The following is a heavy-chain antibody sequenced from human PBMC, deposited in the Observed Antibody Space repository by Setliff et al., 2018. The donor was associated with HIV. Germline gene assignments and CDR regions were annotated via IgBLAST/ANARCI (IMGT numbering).Heavy chain of an antibody. CDR2: IYSTGST. J-gene: IGHJ4*02. Sequence: SETLSLTCTVSGASITSHYWSWIRQSPGRELEWIGYIYSTGSTNYNPSLKSRVTISVDTSMDQFSLKLNSVTAADTAVYYCAAASSWDPLLDYWGQGTLVTVSS. CDR3: AAASSWDPLLDY. CDR1: GASITSHY. V-gene: IGHV4-59*11. D-gene: IGHD6-13*01.